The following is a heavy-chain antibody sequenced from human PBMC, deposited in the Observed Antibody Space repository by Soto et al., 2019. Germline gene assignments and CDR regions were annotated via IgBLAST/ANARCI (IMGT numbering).Heavy chain of an antibody. Sequence: VGSLRLSCAASGFTFSDHYMSWIRQVPGKGLEWVSYISSSGDIIYYADSVKGRFTISRDNAKNSLYLQMNSLRAEDTAVYYCARDLGYYDSSGYFDYWGQGTLVTVSS. J-gene: IGHJ4*02. CDR3: ARDLGYYDSSGYFDY. CDR2: ISSSGDII. V-gene: IGHV3-11*01. D-gene: IGHD3-22*01. CDR1: GFTFSDHY.